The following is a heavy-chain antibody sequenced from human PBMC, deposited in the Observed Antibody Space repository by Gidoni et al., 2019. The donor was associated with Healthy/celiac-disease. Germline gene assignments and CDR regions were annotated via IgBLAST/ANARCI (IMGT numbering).Heavy chain of an antibody. J-gene: IGHJ5*02. CDR3: ARDSPWPPRGYSGYDRDRYNWFDP. D-gene: IGHD5-12*01. CDR1: GYAFTSSG. V-gene: IGHV1-18*04. Sequence: QVQLVQSGAEVKKPGASVEVSCQASGYAFTSSGISWVRPAPGQGLEWMGWISAYNGNKNYAQKLQGRVTMTTDTSTSTAYMELRSLRSDDTAVYYCARDSPWPPRGYSGYDRDRYNWFDPWGQGTLVTVSS. CDR2: ISAYNGNK.